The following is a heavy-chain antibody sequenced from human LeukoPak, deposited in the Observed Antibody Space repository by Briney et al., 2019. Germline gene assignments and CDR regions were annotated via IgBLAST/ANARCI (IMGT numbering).Heavy chain of an antibody. CDR3: ARNYYDSSGYYYFYLDY. D-gene: IGHD3-22*01. J-gene: IGHJ4*02. Sequence: ASVKVSCKASGYTFTSYGISWVRQAPGQGLEWMGWISAYNGNTNYAQKLQGRVTMTTDTSTSTAYMELRSLRSDDTAVYYCARNYYDSSGYYYFYLDYWGQGTLVTVSS. V-gene: IGHV1-18*01. CDR2: ISAYNGNT. CDR1: GYTFTSYG.